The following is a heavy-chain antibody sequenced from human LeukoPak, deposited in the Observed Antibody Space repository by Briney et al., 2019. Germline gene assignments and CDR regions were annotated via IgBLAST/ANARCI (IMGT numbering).Heavy chain of an antibody. V-gene: IGHV4-39*07. D-gene: IGHD2-2*03. J-gene: IGHJ3*02. CDR1: GGSISSSSYY. Sequence: SETLSLTCTVSGGSISSSSYYWGWIRQPPGKGLEWIGSIYYSGSTYYNSSLKSRVTISVDTSKNQFSLKLSSVTAADTAVYYCARVDSDAFDMWGQGTMVTVSS. CDR2: IYYSGST. CDR3: ARVDSDAFDM.